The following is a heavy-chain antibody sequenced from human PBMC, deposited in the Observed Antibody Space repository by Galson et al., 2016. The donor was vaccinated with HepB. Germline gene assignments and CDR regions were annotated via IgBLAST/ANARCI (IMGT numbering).Heavy chain of an antibody. Sequence: LSLTCAVYGGSFSGYYWSWIRQPPGKGLEWIGEINHSGSTNDNPSLKSRVTISVDTSKSQFSLKLSSVTAADTAVYYCAFSTRDDTFENWGQGTMVTVAS. CDR1: GGSFSGYY. CDR2: INHSGST. CDR3: AFSTRDDTFEN. V-gene: IGHV4-34*01. J-gene: IGHJ3*02.